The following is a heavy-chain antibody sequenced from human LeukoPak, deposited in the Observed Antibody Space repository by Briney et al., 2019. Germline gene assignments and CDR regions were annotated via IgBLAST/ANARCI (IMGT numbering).Heavy chain of an antibody. J-gene: IGHJ4*02. V-gene: IGHV3-7*01. D-gene: IGHD3-22*01. CDR1: GFTFSNSW. Sequence: PGGSLRLSCAGSGFTFSNSWMGWVRQAPGKGLEWVANVQHIGGETYYVDSVKGRFTISRDNSKNTLYLQMNSLRAEDTAVYYCANTGSMIVVAAPPVYWGQGTLVTVSS. CDR3: ANTGSMIVVAAPPVY. CDR2: VQHIGGET.